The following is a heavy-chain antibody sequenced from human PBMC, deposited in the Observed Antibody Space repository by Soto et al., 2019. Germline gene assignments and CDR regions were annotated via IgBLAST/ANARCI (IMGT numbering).Heavy chain of an antibody. D-gene: IGHD3-10*02. CDR2: ISAYNGNT. J-gene: IGHJ4*02. V-gene: IGHV1-18*01. Sequence: ASVKVSCKASGYTFTSYGISWVRQAPGQGLEWMGWISAYNGNTNYAQKLQGRVTMTADKSTSTAYMELSSLRSEDTAVYYCATDTTFLRGDQYWGQGTLVTVSS. CDR1: GYTFTSYG. CDR3: ATDTTFLRGDQY.